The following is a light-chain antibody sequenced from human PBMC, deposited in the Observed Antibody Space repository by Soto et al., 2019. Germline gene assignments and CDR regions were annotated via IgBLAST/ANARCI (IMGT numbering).Light chain of an antibody. Sequence: DIQLTQSPSFLSASVGDRVTITCRASQGIYSYVAWYQQKPGKAPKLLIHAASTLQSGVPSRFSGSGSGTEFTLTISSLQPEDFATYCCQQVNTDPPTTFGQGTRLEIK. V-gene: IGKV1-9*01. CDR3: QQVNTDPPTT. CDR1: QGIYSY. J-gene: IGKJ5*01. CDR2: AAS.